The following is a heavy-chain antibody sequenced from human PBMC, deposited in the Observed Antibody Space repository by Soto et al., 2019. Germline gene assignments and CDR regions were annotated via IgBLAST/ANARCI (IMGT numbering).Heavy chain of an antibody. CDR1: GFTFSSYI. J-gene: IGHJ4*02. Sequence: LRLSCAASGFTFSSYIMHWVRQAPGKGLEWVADISRDGVTKYYMDSVKGRFTISRDNSKNSLSLQMNSLRAGDMAVYFCAKSQEIGTHFFDSWGQGTQVTVSS. V-gene: IGHV3-30-3*02. D-gene: IGHD6-13*01. CDR2: ISRDGVTK. CDR3: AKSQEIGTHFFDS.